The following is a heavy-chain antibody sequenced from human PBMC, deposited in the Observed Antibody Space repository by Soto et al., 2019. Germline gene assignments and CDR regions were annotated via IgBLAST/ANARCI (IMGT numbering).Heavy chain of an antibody. CDR2: IIPILGIA. CDR1: GGTFSSYT. Sequence: ASVKVSCKDSGGTFSSYTSSWGRQAPGQGLEWMGRIIPILGIANYAQKIQGRVTITADKSTSTAYMELSSLRSEDTAVYYCARERGVTDAFDIWGQGTMVTVSS. V-gene: IGHV1-69*04. CDR3: ARERGVTDAFDI. J-gene: IGHJ3*02. D-gene: IGHD3-10*01.